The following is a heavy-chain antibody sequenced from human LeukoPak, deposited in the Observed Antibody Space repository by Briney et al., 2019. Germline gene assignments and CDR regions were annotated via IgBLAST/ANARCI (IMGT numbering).Heavy chain of an antibody. CDR3: ARESVIAVAPKRAYYFDY. J-gene: IGHJ4*02. CDR1: GDSVSSNSAA. V-gene: IGHV6-1*01. Sequence: SQTLSLTCAISGDSVSSNSAAWNWIRQSPSRGLEWLGRTYHRSKWYNDYAVSVKSRITINPDTSKNQFSLQLNSVTPEDTAVYYCARESVIAVAPKRAYYFDYWGQGTLVTVSS. D-gene: IGHD6-19*01. CDR2: TYHRSKWYN.